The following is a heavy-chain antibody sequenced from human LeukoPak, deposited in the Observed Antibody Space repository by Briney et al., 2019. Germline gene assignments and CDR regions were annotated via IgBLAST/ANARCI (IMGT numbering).Heavy chain of an antibody. CDR1: GGSISGSSYY. CDR2: ISYSGTS. Sequence: PSETLSLTCTVSGGSISGSSYYWGWIRQPPGKGLEWIGSISYSGTSYYNPSLKSRVTISVDTSKNQFSLKLSSVTAAGTAVYYCARGPRYYGSGSYPDYWGQGTLVTVSS. CDR3: ARGPRYYGSGSYPDY. D-gene: IGHD3-10*01. J-gene: IGHJ4*02. V-gene: IGHV4-39*07.